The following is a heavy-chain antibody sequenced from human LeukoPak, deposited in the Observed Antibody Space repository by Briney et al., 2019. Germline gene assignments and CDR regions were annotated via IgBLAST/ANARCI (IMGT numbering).Heavy chain of an antibody. D-gene: IGHD1-20*01. J-gene: IGHJ4*02. CDR1: GDSISTYY. CDR2: IYYTGST. CDR3: ARGGSGITGTLPFDY. Sequence: SETLSLTCTVSGDSISTYYWSWIRQPPGKGLEWIGYIYYTGSTNYNPSLKSRVTISVDTSKNQFSLKLSSVTAADTAVYYCARGGSGITGTLPFDYWGQGTLVTVSS. V-gene: IGHV4-59*01.